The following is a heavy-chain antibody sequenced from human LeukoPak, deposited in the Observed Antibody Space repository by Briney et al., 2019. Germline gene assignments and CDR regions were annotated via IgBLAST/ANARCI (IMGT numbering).Heavy chain of an antibody. CDR2: IYYTGST. J-gene: IGHJ3*02. D-gene: IGHD3-9*01. CDR3: ARDPSAGYFAGDAFDI. V-gene: IGHV4-30-4*01. Sequence: PSETLSLTCTVSGXSISSGDDYWSWIRQPPGKGLEWIAYIYYTGSTYYNPSLKSRVTISVEASKNEFSLKLSSVTAADTAVYYCARDPSAGYFAGDAFDIWGQGTMVTVSS. CDR1: GXSISSGDDY.